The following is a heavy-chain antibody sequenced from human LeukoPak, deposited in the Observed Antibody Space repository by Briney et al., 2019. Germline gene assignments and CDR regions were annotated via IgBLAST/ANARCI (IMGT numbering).Heavy chain of an antibody. CDR2: INPSGGST. CDR1: GYTFTSYY. J-gene: IGHJ4*02. V-gene: IGHV1-46*01. D-gene: IGHD3-10*01. CDR3: ARDPPNYYGSGNYYFDY. Sequence: ASVKVSCTASGYTFTSYYMHWVRQAPGQGLEWMGIINPSGGSTSYAQKFQGRVTMTRDTSTSTVYMELSSLRSEDTAVYYCARDPPNYYGSGNYYFDYWGQGTLVTVSS.